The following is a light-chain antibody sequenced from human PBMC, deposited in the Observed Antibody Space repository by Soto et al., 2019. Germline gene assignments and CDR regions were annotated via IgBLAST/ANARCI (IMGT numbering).Light chain of an antibody. J-gene: IGLJ1*01. CDR3: QSFDSSLISV. CDR1: SSNIGAGYD. CDR2: GNN. Sequence: QSVLTQPPSVSGAPGRRITISCTGSSSNIGAGYDVHWYQQLPGTAPKLLIYGNNNRPSGVPDRFSGSKSGSSASLAITGLQAVDYADYSCQSFDSSLISVVGTGTKVTVL. V-gene: IGLV1-40*01.